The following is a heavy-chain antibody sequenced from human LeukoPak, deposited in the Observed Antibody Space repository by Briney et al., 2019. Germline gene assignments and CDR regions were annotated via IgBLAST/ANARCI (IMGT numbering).Heavy chain of an antibody. CDR1: GYTFTSYG. CDR2: ISAYNGNT. CDR3: ARAMVRGDRYYYYYYYMDV. D-gene: IGHD3-10*01. J-gene: IGHJ6*03. Sequence: GASVKVSCKASGYTFTSYGISWVRQAPAQGLEWMGWISAYNGNTNYAQKLQGRVTMTTDTSTSTAYMELRSLRSDDTAVYYCARAMVRGDRYYYYYYYMDVWGKGTTVTISS. V-gene: IGHV1-18*01.